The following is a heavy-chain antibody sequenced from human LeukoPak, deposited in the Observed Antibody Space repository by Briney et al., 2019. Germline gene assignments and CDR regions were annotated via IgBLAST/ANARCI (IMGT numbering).Heavy chain of an antibody. CDR2: ISSDGATT. CDR1: GFTVSTYW. V-gene: IGHV3-74*01. J-gene: IGHJ3*02. CDR3: ARKMKTGDRVGTFDI. D-gene: IGHD1-1*01. Sequence: PGGSLRLSCAASGFTVSTYWVHWVRQVPGKGLVRVSGISSDGATTHYADSVKGRFTISRDNAKNTLYLQMNSLTAEDTAVYYCARKMKTGDRVGTFDIWGQGTMVTVSS.